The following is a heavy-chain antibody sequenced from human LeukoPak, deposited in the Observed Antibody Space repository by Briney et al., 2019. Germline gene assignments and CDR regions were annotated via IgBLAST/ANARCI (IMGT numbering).Heavy chain of an antibody. D-gene: IGHD2-21*02. CDR3: ASPFAYCGGDCWAPNAFDI. V-gene: IGHV1-46*01. J-gene: IGHJ3*02. CDR1: GYTFTSYY. CDR2: INPSGGST. Sequence: ASVKVSCKASGYTFTSYYMHWVRQAPGQGLEWMGIINPSGGSTSYAQKFQGRVTITADKSTSTAYMELSSLKSDDTAVYYCASPFAYCGGDCWAPNAFDIWGQGTMVTVSS.